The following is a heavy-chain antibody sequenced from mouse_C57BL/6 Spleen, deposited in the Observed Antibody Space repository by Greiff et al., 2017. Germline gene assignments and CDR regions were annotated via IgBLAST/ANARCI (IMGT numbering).Heavy chain of an antibody. CDR2: IRRKSSNYAT. V-gene: IGHV10-3*01. CDR1: GFTFNTYA. Sequence: EVQLVESGGGLVQPKGSLKLSCAASGFTFNTYAMHWVRQAPGRGLEWVARIRRKSSNYATYYADSVKDRFTISRDDSQSMLYLQMNNLKTEDTAMYYCVRDAPLAYWGQGTLVTVSA. CDR3: VRDAPLAY. J-gene: IGHJ3*01.